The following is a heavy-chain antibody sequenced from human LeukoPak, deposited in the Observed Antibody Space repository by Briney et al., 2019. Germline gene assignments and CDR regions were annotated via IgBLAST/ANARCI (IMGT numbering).Heavy chain of an antibody. J-gene: IGHJ4*02. Sequence: PGGSLRLSCAASGFTFSSYGMHWVRQARGKGLEWVAVIWYDGSNKYYADSVKGRFTISRDNSKNTLYLQMNSLRAEDTAVYYCAKDLRGYSYGSDVLDYWGQGTLVTVSS. V-gene: IGHV3-33*06. D-gene: IGHD5-18*01. CDR2: IWYDGSNK. CDR3: AKDLRGYSYGSDVLDY. CDR1: GFTFSSYG.